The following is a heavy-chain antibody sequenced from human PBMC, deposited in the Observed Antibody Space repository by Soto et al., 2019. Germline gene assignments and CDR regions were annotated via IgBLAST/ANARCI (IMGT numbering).Heavy chain of an antibody. CDR3: AATYYDSSGYYPTAGDY. J-gene: IGHJ4*02. CDR1: GFTFTSSA. V-gene: IGHV1-58*01. CDR2: IVVGSGNT. D-gene: IGHD3-22*01. Sequence: QMQLVQSGPEVKKPGTSVKVSCKASGFTFTSSAVQWVRQARGQRLEWIGWIVVGSGNTNYAQKFQERVTITRDMSXSXVYMELSSLRSEDTAVYYCAATYYDSSGYYPTAGDYWGQGTLVTVSS.